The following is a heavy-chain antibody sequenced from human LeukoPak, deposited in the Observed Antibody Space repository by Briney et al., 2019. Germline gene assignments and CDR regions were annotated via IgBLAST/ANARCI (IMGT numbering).Heavy chain of an antibody. Sequence: SETLSLTCTVSGGSISSYYWSWIRQPPGKGLEWIGYIYYSGSTNYNPSLKSRVTISVDTSKNQFSLKLSSVTAADTAVYYCARLGIAAAGPRNANDYWGQGTLVTVSS. V-gene: IGHV4-59*08. CDR3: ARLGIAAAGPRNANDY. CDR1: GGSISSYY. CDR2: IYYSGST. J-gene: IGHJ4*02. D-gene: IGHD6-13*01.